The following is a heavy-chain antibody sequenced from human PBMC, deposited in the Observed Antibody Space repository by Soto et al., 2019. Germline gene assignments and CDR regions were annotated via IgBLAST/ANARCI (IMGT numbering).Heavy chain of an antibody. J-gene: IGHJ6*02. CDR2: VYHSGST. V-gene: IGHV4-30-2*01. D-gene: IGHD2-15*01. CDR3: ARGVSSSQKRFYYRMDV. CDR1: GXSIRSGGYS. Sequence: LSLTFAVSGXSIRSGGYSWSWIRQPPGKGLEWIGYVYHSGSTYYSSSLKSRVTISVDMSKNQISLKLTSVTAADTAVYYCARGVSSSQKRFYYRMDVWGQGTTVTVSS.